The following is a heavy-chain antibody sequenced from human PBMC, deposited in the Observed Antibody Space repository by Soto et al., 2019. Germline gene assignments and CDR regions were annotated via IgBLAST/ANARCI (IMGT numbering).Heavy chain of an antibody. Sequence: ASVKVSCKASGFTFTSSAMQWVRQARGQRLEWIGWIVVGSGNTNYAQKFQERVTITRDMSTSTAYMELSSLRSEDTAVYYCAAVSDIVVVVAAAFDTWGQGTMVTVSS. J-gene: IGHJ3*02. CDR3: AAVSDIVVVVAAAFDT. CDR2: IVVGSGNT. V-gene: IGHV1-58*02. CDR1: GFTFTSSA. D-gene: IGHD2-15*01.